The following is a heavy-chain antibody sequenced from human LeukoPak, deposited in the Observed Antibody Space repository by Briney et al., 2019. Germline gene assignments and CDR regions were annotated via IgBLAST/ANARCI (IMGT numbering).Heavy chain of an antibody. CDR3: ARDRADYGDSYYFDY. CDR1: GGSISSYY. D-gene: IGHD4-17*01. J-gene: IGHJ4*02. Sequence: SETLSLTCTVSGGSISSYYWSWIRQHPGKGLEWIGYIYYSGSTYYNPSLKSRVTISVDTSKNQFSLKLSSVTAADTAVYYCARDRADYGDSYYFDYWGQGTLVTVSS. CDR2: IYYSGST. V-gene: IGHV4-59*06.